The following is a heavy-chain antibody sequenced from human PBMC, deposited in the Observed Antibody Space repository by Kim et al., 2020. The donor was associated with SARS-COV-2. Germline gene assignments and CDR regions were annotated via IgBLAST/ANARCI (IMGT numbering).Heavy chain of an antibody. CDR2: T. Sequence: TSYAASVKGRFTISRDNSKNTLYLQMNSLRAEDTAVYYCASSLVGATGDYWGQGTLVTVSS. V-gene: IGHV3-53*01. J-gene: IGHJ4*02. CDR3: ASSLVGATGDY. D-gene: IGHD1-26*01.